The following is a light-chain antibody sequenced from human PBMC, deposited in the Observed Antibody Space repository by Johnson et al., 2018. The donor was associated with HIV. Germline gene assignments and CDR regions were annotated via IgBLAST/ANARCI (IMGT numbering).Light chain of an antibody. J-gene: IGLJ1*01. CDR3: GTWDSSLRDLA. Sequence: QAVLTQPPSVSAAPGQKVTISCSGSSSNIGNNYVSWYQQLPGTAPKLLIYENNKRPSGIPDRFSGSKSGTSATLGITGLQTGDEADYYCGTWDSSLRDLAFGTGTKVTVL. CDR2: ENN. V-gene: IGLV1-51*02. CDR1: SSNIGNNY.